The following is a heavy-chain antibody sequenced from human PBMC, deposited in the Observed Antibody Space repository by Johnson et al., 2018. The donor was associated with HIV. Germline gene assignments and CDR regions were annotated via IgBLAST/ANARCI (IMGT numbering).Heavy chain of an antibody. Sequence: VQLVESGGGLVQPGGSLRLSCAASGFTFSRNDMHWVRQATGKGLEWVSTIGPAGDTYYPGSVKGRFTISRDNAKNSLYLQMNSLRAEDTAVYYCAREMAWEDAFDIWGQGTMVTVSS. J-gene: IGHJ3*02. D-gene: IGHD5-24*01. CDR1: GFTFSRND. CDR3: AREMAWEDAFDI. V-gene: IGHV3-13*01. CDR2: IGPAGDT.